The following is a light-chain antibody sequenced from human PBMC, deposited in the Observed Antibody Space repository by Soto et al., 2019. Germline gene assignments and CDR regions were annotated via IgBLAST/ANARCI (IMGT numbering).Light chain of an antibody. J-gene: IGKJ1*01. Sequence: ETLLTQSPGTLSLSPGERATLSCRASQSVGGSSLAWYQQRPGQAPRLLIYDTSNRATGIPDRFSGSGSGTDFTLTISRLEPEDFATYYCQQYQIDWTFGQGTKVDIK. V-gene: IGKV3-20*01. CDR2: DTS. CDR3: QQYQIDWT. CDR1: QSVGGSS.